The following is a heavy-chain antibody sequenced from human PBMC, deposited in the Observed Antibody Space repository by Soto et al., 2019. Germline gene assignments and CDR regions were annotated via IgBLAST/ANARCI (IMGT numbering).Heavy chain of an antibody. J-gene: IGHJ5*02. CDR1: GGSFSGYY. CDR3: ARGGLLWFGELLSRNWFDP. V-gene: IGHV4-34*01. CDR2: INHSGST. Sequence: SETLSLTCAVYGGSFSGYYWSWIRQPPGKGLEWIGEINHSGSTNYNPSLKSRVTISVDTSKNQFSLKLSSVTAADTAVYYCARGGLLWFGELLSRNWFDPWGQGTLVTVSS. D-gene: IGHD3-10*01.